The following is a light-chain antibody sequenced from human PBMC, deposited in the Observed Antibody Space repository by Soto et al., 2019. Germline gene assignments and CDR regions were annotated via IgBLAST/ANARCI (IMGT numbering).Light chain of an antibody. V-gene: IGKV3-15*01. CDR3: QHYNNWPIT. CDR1: QSVASN. J-gene: IGKJ5*01. Sequence: IVLTQSPASLSVSPGESVTLYCRASQSVASNLAWYQQKPGQAPRLLIYGTSTRATGVPDRFSGSGSGTDFTLTISSLQAADFAVYHCQHYNNWPITFGQGTRLEIK. CDR2: GTS.